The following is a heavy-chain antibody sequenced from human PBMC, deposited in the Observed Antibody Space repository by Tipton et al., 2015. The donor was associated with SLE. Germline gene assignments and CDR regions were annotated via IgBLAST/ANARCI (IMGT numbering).Heavy chain of an antibody. CDR3: ALVAAVGRIDY. CDR1: GFTFSSHW. J-gene: IGHJ4*02. CDR2: ISRDGSNT. D-gene: IGHD6-13*01. V-gene: IGHV3-74*01. Sequence: GSLRLSCAASGFTFSSHWMYWVRQAPGKGLVWVSRISRDGSNTYYADSVEGRFTISRDNAKNTLYLQMHSLRVDDTAVYYCALVAAVGRIDYWGQGTLVTVSS.